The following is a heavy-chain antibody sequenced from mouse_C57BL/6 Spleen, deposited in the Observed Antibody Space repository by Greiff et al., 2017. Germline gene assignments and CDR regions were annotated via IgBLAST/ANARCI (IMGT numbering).Heavy chain of an antibody. J-gene: IGHJ2*01. CDR3: TAPNWDEEDY. Sequence: EVQLQQSGAELVRPGASVKLSCTASGFNIKDYYMHWVKQRPEQGLEWIGRIDPEDGDTEYAPKFQGKATMTADTSSNTAYLQLSSLTSEDTAGYYCTAPNWDEEDYWGQGTTLTVSS. D-gene: IGHD4-1*01. CDR1: GFNIKDYY. V-gene: IGHV14-1*01. CDR2: IDPEDGDT.